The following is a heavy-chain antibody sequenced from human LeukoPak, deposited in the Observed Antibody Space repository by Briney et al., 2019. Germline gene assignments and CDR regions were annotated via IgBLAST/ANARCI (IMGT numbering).Heavy chain of an antibody. CDR1: GLTLRSYW. CDR3: ATSRTFDY. V-gene: IGHV3-74*01. Sequence: GGSLTLLCGASGLTLRSYWMLWLRQSPRKGRVWVSGINSYGCSTLYADSVRGRFNLSRNNAKNTVYLQVNSLRAGDTAVYHFATSRTFDYWGQGTLVTVSS. CDR2: INSYGCST. J-gene: IGHJ4*02.